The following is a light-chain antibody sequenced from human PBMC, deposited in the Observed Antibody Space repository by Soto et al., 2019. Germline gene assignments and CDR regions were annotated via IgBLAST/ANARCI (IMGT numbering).Light chain of an antibody. V-gene: IGKV3-11*01. CDR3: QQRTNWPLT. CDR1: QSVSSY. Sequence: EIVLTQSPATLSLSPGERVTLSCRASQSVSSYLAWYQQKPGQAPRLLIYDASNRATGIPARFSGSGSGTDFTLTISSLEPEDFAVYYCQQRTNWPLTSGGGTKVEIK. CDR2: DAS. J-gene: IGKJ4*01.